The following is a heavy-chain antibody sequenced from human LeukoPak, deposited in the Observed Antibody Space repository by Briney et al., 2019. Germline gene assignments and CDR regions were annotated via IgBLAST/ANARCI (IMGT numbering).Heavy chain of an antibody. CDR1: GFTFSSYS. Sequence: GGSLRLSCAASGFTFSSYSMNWVRQAPGKGLEWVSSISGSSSYIYHADSVKGRFTISRDNAKNSLYLQMNSLRAEDTAVYYCARVTATGGAFDIWGQGTMVTVSS. J-gene: IGHJ3*02. CDR3: ARVTATGGAFDI. D-gene: IGHD4-17*01. V-gene: IGHV3-21*01. CDR2: ISGSSSYI.